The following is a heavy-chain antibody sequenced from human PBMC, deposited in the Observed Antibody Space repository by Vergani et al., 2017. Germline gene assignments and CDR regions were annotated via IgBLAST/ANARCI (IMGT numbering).Heavy chain of an antibody. CDR2: IYYSGST. CDR1: GGSISSSSYY. J-gene: IGHJ4*02. CDR3: ARHRPYSSSSSLSLYYFDY. V-gene: IGHV4-39*01. Sequence: QLQLQESGPGLVKPSETLSLTCTVSGGSISSSSYYWGWIRQPPGKGLEWIGSIYYSGSTYYNPSLKSRVTISVDTSKNQFSLKLSSVTAADTAVYYCARHRPYSSSSSLSLYYFDYWGQGTLVTVSS. D-gene: IGHD6-6*01.